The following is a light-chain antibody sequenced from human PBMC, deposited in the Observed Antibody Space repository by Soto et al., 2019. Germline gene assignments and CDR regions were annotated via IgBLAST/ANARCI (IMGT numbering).Light chain of an antibody. CDR1: KIGFKS. CDR3: QVWHSDDYHYV. J-gene: IGLJ1*01. CDR2: ADT. Sequence: SNQLTQPPSLSLAPSQTATITCGREKIGFKSVNWYRQEAGVVPVLVVHADTARPSGTPARFSGSSSGTTATLTISGFKAGDEIDYYGQVWHSDDYHYVFGTGPKVTV. V-gene: IGLV3-21*02.